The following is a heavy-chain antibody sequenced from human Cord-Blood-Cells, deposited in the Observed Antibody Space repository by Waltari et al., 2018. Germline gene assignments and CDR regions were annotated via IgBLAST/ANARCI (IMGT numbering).Heavy chain of an antibody. V-gene: IGHV1-8*01. CDR3: ARGEYSSSWYDY. CDR2: MNPNSGNT. Sequence: QVQLVPSGAEVKKPGASVKVSCTSSGYTFTSYDINWVLQATGQGLEWMGWMNPNSGNTGYAQKFQGRVTMTRNTSISTAYMELSSLRSEDTAVYYCARGEYSSSWYDYWGQGTLVTVSS. D-gene: IGHD6-13*01. J-gene: IGHJ4*02. CDR1: GYTFTSYD.